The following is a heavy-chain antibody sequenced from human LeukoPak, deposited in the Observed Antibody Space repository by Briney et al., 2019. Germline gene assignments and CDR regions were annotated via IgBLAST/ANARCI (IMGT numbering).Heavy chain of an antibody. CDR1: GYSFTSYW. CDR2: IYPGDSDT. V-gene: IGHV5-51*01. CDR3: ARHAVSGGYNRHNDY. J-gene: IGHJ4*02. Sequence: GESLKISCKGSGYSFTSYWIGWVRQMPGKGLEWMGIIYPGDSDTRYSPSFQGQVTISVDKSISTAYLQWSSLKASDTAMYYCARHAVSGGYNRHNDYWGQGTLVTVSS. D-gene: IGHD5-24*01.